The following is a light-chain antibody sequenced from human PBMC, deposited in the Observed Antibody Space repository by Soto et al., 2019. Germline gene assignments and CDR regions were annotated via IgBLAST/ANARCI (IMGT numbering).Light chain of an antibody. Sequence: EIVLTQSPAPLSVSPGERAPPSCRASQSISSLLAWYQQRPGQAHRLLIYGAYTRATGIQARFSGSGSGTDFTLTIRSLQSEDFAVYYCKQYYDWPITFGQGTRLEIK. CDR1: QSISSL. J-gene: IGKJ5*01. CDR3: KQYYDWPIT. CDR2: GAY. V-gene: IGKV3-15*01.